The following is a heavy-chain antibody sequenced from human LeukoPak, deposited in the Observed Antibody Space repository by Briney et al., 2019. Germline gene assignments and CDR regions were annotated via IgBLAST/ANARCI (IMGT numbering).Heavy chain of an antibody. CDR2: IYHSGST. CDR1: GASISRGGYC. D-gene: IGHD3-22*01. J-gene: IGHJ4*02. Sequence: PSETLSLTWAVSGASISRGGYCWSWIRQPPGKGLEWIGYIYHSGSTYYNPSLKSRVPISVDTSKNQFSLKLSSVTAADTAVYSCARVPPTYYHDSSGYYNSYYFDYWGQGTLVTVPS. CDR3: ARVPPTYYHDSSGYYNSYYFDY. V-gene: IGHV4-30-2*01.